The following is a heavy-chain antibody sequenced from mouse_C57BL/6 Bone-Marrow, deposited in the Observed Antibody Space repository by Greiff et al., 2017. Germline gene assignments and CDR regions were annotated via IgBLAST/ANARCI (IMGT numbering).Heavy chain of an antibody. CDR3: ARRPVYYGSSMDFDY. CDR2: INPNNGGT. J-gene: IGHJ2*01. V-gene: IGHV1-18*01. Sequence: EVQLLESGPELVKPGASVKIPCKASGYTFTDYNMDWVKQSHGKSLEWIGDINPNNGGTIYNQKFKGKATLTVDKSSSTAYMELRSLTSEDTAVYYCARRPVYYGSSMDFDYWGQGTTLTVSS. D-gene: IGHD1-1*01. CDR1: GYTFTDYN.